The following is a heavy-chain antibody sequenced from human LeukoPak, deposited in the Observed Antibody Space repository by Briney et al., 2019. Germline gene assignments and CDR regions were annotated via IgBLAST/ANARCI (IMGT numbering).Heavy chain of an antibody. CDR2: ISGSGGST. V-gene: IGHV3-23*01. CDR3: AKRYQNISGSLTLDY. Sequence: GGSLRLSCAASGFTFSSYAMSWVRQASGKGLEWVSAISGSGGSTYYADSVKGRFTISRDNSKNTLYLQMNSLRAEDTAVYSCAKRYQNISGSLTLDYWGQGTLVTVSS. D-gene: IGHD3-22*01. CDR1: GFTFSSYA. J-gene: IGHJ4*02.